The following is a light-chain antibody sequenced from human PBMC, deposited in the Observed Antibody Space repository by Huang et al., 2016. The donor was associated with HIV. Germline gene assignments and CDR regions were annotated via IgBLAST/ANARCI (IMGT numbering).Light chain of an antibody. Sequence: DIQMTQSPSSLSASIGDRVTITCRASRHIYSYLNWYQHRPGKAPKLLIYDAANLEVGVASRFSGSGAGGNFTLIISSLQPEDFATYYCQQYDSLPRTFGPGTKV. CDR1: RHIYSY. CDR3: QQYDSLPRT. V-gene: IGKV1-33*01. J-gene: IGKJ3*01. CDR2: DAA.